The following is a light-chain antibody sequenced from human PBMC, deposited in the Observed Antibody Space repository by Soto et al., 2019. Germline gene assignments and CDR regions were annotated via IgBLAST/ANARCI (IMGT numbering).Light chain of an antibody. CDR2: GAS. CDR1: QSISSN. Sequence: EIVMTQSPATLSVSPGERATLSCRASQSISSNLAWYQQKPGQAHRLLIYGASTRATGIPARFSGSGSGTEFTLTISSRQSEDFAVYYCQQYINWPPYTFGQGTKLEIK. V-gene: IGKV3-15*01. CDR3: QQYINWPPYT. J-gene: IGKJ2*01.